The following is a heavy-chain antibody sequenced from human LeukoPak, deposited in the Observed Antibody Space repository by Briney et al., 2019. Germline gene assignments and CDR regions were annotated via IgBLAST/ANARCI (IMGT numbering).Heavy chain of an antibody. CDR2: INPNSGGT. CDR3: ARDFADILTGYYNNWFDP. Sequence: ASVKVSCKASGYTFTGYYMHWVRQAPGQGLEWMGWINPNSGGTNYAQKFQGRVTMTRDTSISTAYMELSRLRSDDTAVYYCARDFADILTGYYNNWFDPWGQGTLVTVSS. V-gene: IGHV1-2*02. CDR1: GYTFTGYY. J-gene: IGHJ5*02. D-gene: IGHD3-9*01.